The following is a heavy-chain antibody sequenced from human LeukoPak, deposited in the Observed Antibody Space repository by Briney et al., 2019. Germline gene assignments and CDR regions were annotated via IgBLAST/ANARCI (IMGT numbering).Heavy chain of an antibody. CDR3: ARDRHKYNYDSGGYPPY. CDR1: GFTFSSYS. CDR2: ISSSSSTI. D-gene: IGHD3-22*01. J-gene: IGHJ4*02. V-gene: IGHV3-48*01. Sequence: GGSLRLSCAASGFTFSSYSMLWVRQAPGKGLEWVSYISSSSSTIYYADSVKGRFTISRDNAKNSLYLQMDTLRAEDTAVYYCARDRHKYNYDSGGYPPYWGQGTLVTVSS.